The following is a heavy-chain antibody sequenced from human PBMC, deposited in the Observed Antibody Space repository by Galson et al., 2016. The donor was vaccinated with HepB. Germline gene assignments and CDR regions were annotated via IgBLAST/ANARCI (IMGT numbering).Heavy chain of an antibody. CDR1: GFTFSDNY. CDR2: ITSTGSYT. V-gene: IGHV3-11*06. CDR3: ATGPPSYYYDSSGYYSD. J-gene: IGHJ4*02. D-gene: IGHD3-22*01. Sequence: SLRLSCAASGFTFSDNYMSWIRQAPGKGLEWLSYITSTGSYTNYAGSVKGRFTVSRDNAKNPLYLQMNSLRAEDTAVYYCATGPPSYYYDSSGYYSDWGQGTLVTVSS.